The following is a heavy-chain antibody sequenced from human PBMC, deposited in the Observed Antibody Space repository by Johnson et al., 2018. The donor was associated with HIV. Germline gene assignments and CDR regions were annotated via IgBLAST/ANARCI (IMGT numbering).Heavy chain of an antibody. Sequence: QVQLVESGGGVVQPGRSLRLSCAASGFTFSSYGMHWVRQAPGKGLEWVAVISYDGSNKYYADSVKGRFTISRDNSKNTLYLQMNSLRAEDTAMYYCAKRKRYFDWLSAFDIWGQGTMVTVSS. J-gene: IGHJ3*02. D-gene: IGHD3-9*01. CDR1: GFTFSSYG. CDR2: ISYDGSNK. V-gene: IGHV3-30*18. CDR3: AKRKRYFDWLSAFDI.